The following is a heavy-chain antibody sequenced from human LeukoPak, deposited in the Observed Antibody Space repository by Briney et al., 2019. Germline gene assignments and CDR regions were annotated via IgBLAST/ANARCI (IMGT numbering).Heavy chain of an antibody. Sequence: SQTLSLTCTVSGGSISSGGYYWSWIRQPPGKGLEWVGEIYHSGSTNYNPSLKSRVTISLDKSKNQFSLRLTSVTAADTAVYFCAGTKGGSSHEYFQHWGQGTLVTVSS. CDR3: AGTKGGSSHEYFQH. CDR1: GGSISSGGYY. CDR2: IYHSGST. D-gene: IGHD6-13*01. J-gene: IGHJ1*01. V-gene: IGHV4-30-2*01.